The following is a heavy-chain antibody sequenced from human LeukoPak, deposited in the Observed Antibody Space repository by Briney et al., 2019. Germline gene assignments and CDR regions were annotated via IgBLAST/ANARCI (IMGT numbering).Heavy chain of an antibody. CDR1: GYTFISYD. D-gene: IGHD3-22*01. V-gene: IGHV1-8*01. J-gene: IGHJ4*02. CDR2: MDPNSGIT. Sequence: ASVTVSCKASGYTFISYDIDWVRQATGQGHEWMGWMDPNSGITGYAPKFQGRVSMTRNTSINTAYMELSSLRSEDTAVDYCARGLYYYDSNGRTPYDYWGQGTLVTVSS. CDR3: ARGLYYYDSNGRTPYDY.